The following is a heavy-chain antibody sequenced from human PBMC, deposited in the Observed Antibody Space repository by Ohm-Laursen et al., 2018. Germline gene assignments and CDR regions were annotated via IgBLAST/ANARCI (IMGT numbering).Heavy chain of an antibody. CDR1: GGSISSYY. J-gene: IGHJ5*02. CDR2: IYYSGST. CDR3: ARTRQRSNWFDP. V-gene: IGHV4-59*12. Sequence: SETLSLTWPVSGGSISSYYWSWIRQPPGKGLEWIGYIYYSGSTNYNPSLKSRVTISVDTSKNQFSLKLSSVTAADTAVYYCARTRQRSNWFDPWGQGTLVTVSS.